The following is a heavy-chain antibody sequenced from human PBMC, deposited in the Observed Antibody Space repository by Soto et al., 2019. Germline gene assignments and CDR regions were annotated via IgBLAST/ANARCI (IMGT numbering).Heavy chain of an antibody. D-gene: IGHD2-2*01. CDR2: ISGSGGST. J-gene: IGHJ6*02. CDR1: GFTFSSYA. CDR3: EKQIVPAGYYYDYYGMDV. V-gene: IGHV3-23*01. Sequence: GGSLRLSCAASGFTFSSYAMSWVRQAPGKGLEWVSAISGSGGSTYYADSMKGRFTISRDNSKNTLYLQMNSLRAEDTDVYYCEKQIVPAGYYYDYYGMDVWGQGTTVTVSS.